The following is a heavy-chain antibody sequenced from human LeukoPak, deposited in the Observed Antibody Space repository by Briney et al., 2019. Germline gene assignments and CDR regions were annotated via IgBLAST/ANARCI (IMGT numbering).Heavy chain of an antibody. CDR3: GKKAGDCGGGSCYSIDY. Sequence: SVKVSCKAFGGSFISEAISWVRQAPGQGLEWIGGIIPIFGTANYAQKFQGRVTITTDESTSTAYMEVSSLRSEDTAVYYCGKKAGDCGGGSCYSIDYWGQGTLVTVSS. CDR1: GGSFISEA. CDR2: IIPIFGTA. J-gene: IGHJ4*02. D-gene: IGHD2-15*01. V-gene: IGHV1-69*05.